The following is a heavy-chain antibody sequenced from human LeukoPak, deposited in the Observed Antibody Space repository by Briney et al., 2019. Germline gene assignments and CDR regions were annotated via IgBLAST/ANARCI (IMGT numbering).Heavy chain of an antibody. V-gene: IGHV3-11*04. CDR1: GFTFSDYY. Sequence: GGSLRLSCAASGFTFSDYYMSWIRQAPGKGLEWVSYISSSGSTIYYTDSVKGRFTISRDNPKNTLFLQMNSLRADDTAVYYCARDGTYYDFWSGDSYSYYYYMDVWGKGTTVTVSS. CDR2: ISSSGSTI. J-gene: IGHJ6*03. D-gene: IGHD3-3*01. CDR3: ARDGTYYDFWSGDSYSYYYYMDV.